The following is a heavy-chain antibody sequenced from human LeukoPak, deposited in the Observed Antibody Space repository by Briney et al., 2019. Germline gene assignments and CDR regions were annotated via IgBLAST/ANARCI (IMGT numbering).Heavy chain of an antibody. D-gene: IGHD6-19*01. Sequence: GGSLRLSCAASGFTVSSNHMSWVRQAPGQGLEWVSVIYSGGSTYYADSVKGRFTISRDNSKNTLYLQMNSLRAEDTAVYYCARTRSSGWYEGPYYGMDAWGQGTTVTVSS. V-gene: IGHV3-53*01. CDR1: GFTVSSNH. CDR3: ARTRSSGWYEGPYYGMDA. CDR2: IYSGGST. J-gene: IGHJ6*02.